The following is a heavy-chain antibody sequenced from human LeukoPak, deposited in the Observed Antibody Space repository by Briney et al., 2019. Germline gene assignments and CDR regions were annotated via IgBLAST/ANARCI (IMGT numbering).Heavy chain of an antibody. CDR2: ITRSSIYI. Sequence: GGSLRLSCAASGFTFSSYSMNWVRQAPGKGLEWVSSITRSSIYIYYADSVKGRFTISRDNAKNSLYLQMNSLRAEDTAVYYCALPRDRWQTVPPDYWGQGTLVTVSS. J-gene: IGHJ4*02. CDR3: ALPRDRWQTVPPDY. V-gene: IGHV3-21*01. CDR1: GFTFSSYS. D-gene: IGHD4-23*01.